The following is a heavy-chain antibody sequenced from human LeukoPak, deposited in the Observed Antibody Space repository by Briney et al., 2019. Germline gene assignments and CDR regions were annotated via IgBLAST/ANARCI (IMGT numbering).Heavy chain of an antibody. D-gene: IGHD3-22*01. V-gene: IGHV4-39*07. CDR1: GGSISSSSYY. J-gene: IGHJ5*02. Sequence: SETLSLTCTVSGGSISSSSYYWGWIRQPPGKGLEWIGSIYYSGGTYYNPSLKSRVTISVDTSKNQFSLKLSSVTAADTAVYYCARCGGYYPNWFDPWGQGTLVTVSS. CDR3: ARCGGYYPNWFDP. CDR2: IYYSGGT.